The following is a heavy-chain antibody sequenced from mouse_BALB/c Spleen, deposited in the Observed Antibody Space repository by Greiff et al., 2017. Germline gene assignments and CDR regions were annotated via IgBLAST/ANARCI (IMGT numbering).Heavy chain of an antibody. D-gene: IGHD1-1*01. J-gene: IGHJ3*01. CDR1: GFSLTSYD. V-gene: IGHV2-9-2*01. CDR3: ARNGGSYGSTSAWFAY. CDR2: IWTGGGT. Sequence: VQLKESGPGLVAPSQSLSITCTVSGFSLTSYDISWIRQPPGKGLEWLGVIWTGGGTNYNSAFMSRLSISKDNSKSQVFLKMNSLQTDDTAIYYCARNGGSYGSTSAWFAYWGQGTLVTVSA.